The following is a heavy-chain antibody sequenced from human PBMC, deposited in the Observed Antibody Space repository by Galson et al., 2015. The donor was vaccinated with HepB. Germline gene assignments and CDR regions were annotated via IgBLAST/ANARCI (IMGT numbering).Heavy chain of an antibody. CDR1: GFTFDDYA. J-gene: IGHJ3*02. V-gene: IGHV3-9*01. Sequence: SLRLSCAASGFTFDDYAMHWVRQAPGKGLEWVSGISWNSGSIGYADSVKGRFTISRDNAKNSLYLQMNSLRAEDTALYYCAKGTRDYYGSGSYYNVASDDAFDIWGQGTMVTVSS. CDR3: AKGTRDYYGSGSYYNVASDDAFDI. CDR2: ISWNSGSI. D-gene: IGHD3-10*01.